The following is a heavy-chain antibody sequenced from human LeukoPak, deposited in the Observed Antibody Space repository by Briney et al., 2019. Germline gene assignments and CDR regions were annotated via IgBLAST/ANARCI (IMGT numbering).Heavy chain of an antibody. V-gene: IGHV1-46*01. CDR1: GYTFTSYY. CDR2: INPSGGST. D-gene: IGHD4-11*01. Sequence: GASVKVSCKASGYTFTSYYMHWVRQAPGQGLKWMGIINPSGGSTSYAQKFQGRVTMTRDTSTSTVYMELSSLRSEDTAVYYCAREYVTTIYYYYYGMDVWGQGTTVTVSS. CDR3: AREYVTTIYYYYYGMDV. J-gene: IGHJ6*02.